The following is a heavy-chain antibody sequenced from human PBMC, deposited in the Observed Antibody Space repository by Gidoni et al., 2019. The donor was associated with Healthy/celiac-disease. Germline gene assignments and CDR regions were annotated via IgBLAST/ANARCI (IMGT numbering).Heavy chain of an antibody. CDR3: AHSALVVVAATPVWYYYYMDV. CDR1: GFSLSTRGVG. J-gene: IGHJ6*03. V-gene: IGHV2-5*02. D-gene: IGHD2-15*01. CDR2: IYWDDDK. Sequence: QITLKESGPTLVKPTQTLTLTCTFSGFSLSTRGVGVGWIRQPPGKALEWLALIYWDDDKRYSPSLKSRLTITKDTSKNQVVLTMTNMDPVDTATYYCAHSALVVVAATPVWYYYYMDVWGKGTTVTVSS.